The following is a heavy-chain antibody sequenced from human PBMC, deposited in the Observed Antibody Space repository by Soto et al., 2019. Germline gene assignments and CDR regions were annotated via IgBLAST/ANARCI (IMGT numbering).Heavy chain of an antibody. CDR2: IYNTGST. J-gene: IGHJ6*02. V-gene: IGHV4-59*12. CDR3: AMVPAAPHWVYYFGMDV. CDR1: GVSISSYY. Sequence: PSETLSLTCTVSGVSISSYYWSWIRQPPGKALEWIGYIYNTGSTNYNPSLKGRVTISIDSSKNQFSLKLTSLTAADTAVYYCAMVPAAPHWVYYFGMDVWGQGTTVTVSS. D-gene: IGHD2-2*01.